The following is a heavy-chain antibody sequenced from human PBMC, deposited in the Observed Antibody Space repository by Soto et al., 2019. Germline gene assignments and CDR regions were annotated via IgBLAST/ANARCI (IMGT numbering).Heavy chain of an antibody. D-gene: IGHD5-18*01. J-gene: IGHJ4*02. CDR1: GFTLSSYW. V-gene: IGHV3-74*01. CDR3: ARDSTATYDY. CDR2: INTDGSAT. Sequence: GGSLRLSCAASGFTLSSYWMHWVRQVPGQGLVWVSRINTDGSATNYADSVKGRFTMSRDNSKNTLYLQMNSLRAEDTAVYYCARDSTATYDYWGQGTLVTVSS.